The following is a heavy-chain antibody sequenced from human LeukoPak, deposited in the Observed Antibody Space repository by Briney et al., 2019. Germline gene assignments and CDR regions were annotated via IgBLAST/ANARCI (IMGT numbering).Heavy chain of an antibody. CDR2: IYYSGST. J-gene: IGHJ4*02. Sequence: NPSETLSLTCTVSGGSISSYYWSWIRQPPGKGLEWIGYIYYSGSTNYNPSLKSRVTISVDTSKNQFSLKLSSVTAADTAVYYCARDRGDIVVVVAGFDYWGQGTPVTVSS. CDR1: GGSISSYY. CDR3: ARDRGDIVVVVAGFDY. D-gene: IGHD2-15*01. V-gene: IGHV4-59*01.